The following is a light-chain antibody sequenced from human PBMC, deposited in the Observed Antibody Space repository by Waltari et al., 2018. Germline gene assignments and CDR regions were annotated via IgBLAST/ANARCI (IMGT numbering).Light chain of an antibody. V-gene: IGLV8-61*01. Sequence: QTVVTQEPSFSVPPGGPVTLTCGLSSGSVPTSHYPSWYQQTPGQAPRTVIYSTETRPSGVPDRFSGSIIGNKAALTITGAQADDESDYYCSVYMHPGSVLFGGGTRLTVL. CDR3: SVYMHPGSVL. CDR2: STE. J-gene: IGLJ2*01. CDR1: SGSVPTSHY.